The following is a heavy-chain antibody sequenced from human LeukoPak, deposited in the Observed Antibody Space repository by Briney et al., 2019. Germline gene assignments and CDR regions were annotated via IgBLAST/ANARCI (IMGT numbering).Heavy chain of an antibody. D-gene: IGHD6-19*01. CDR3: ARPIAVAGTFTTAFDY. CDR2: IIPIFGTA. Sequence: ASVKVSCKASGGTFSSYAISWVRQAPGQGLEWMGGIIPIFGTANYAQKFQGRVTITADESTSTAYMELSSLRSEDTAVYYCARPIAVAGTFTTAFDYWGQGTLVTVSS. V-gene: IGHV1-69*13. CDR1: GGTFSSYA. J-gene: IGHJ4*02.